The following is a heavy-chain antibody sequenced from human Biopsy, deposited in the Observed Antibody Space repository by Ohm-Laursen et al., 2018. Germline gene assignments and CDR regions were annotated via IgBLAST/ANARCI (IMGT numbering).Heavy chain of an antibody. D-gene: IGHD2/OR15-2a*01. CDR3: ARVFCTSTTCYGLLDN. CDR2: ISPYNDKT. Sequence: SVKVSCKASGYTFTSYDISWVRQAPGQGLEGMGWISPYNDKTSYPPKLQDRVTMTADTSTNTAHMELRSLRSDDTAVYYCARVFCTSTTCYGLLDNWGQGTVVTVSS. J-gene: IGHJ4*02. V-gene: IGHV1-18*01. CDR1: GYTFTSYD.